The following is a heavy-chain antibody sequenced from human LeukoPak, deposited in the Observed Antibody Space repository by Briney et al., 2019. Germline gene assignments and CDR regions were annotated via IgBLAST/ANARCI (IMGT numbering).Heavy chain of an antibody. Sequence: ASVKVSCKASGYTFIGYFMNWVRQAPGQGLEWMGRINPNSGGTNYAQRFQGRVTMTRDTSISTAYMELSRLRSDDTAVYYCARDHEDCSSASCYDWGQGTLVTVSS. D-gene: IGHD2-2*01. V-gene: IGHV1-2*06. CDR2: INPNSGGT. CDR1: GYTFIGYF. J-gene: IGHJ4*02. CDR3: ARDHEDCSSASCYD.